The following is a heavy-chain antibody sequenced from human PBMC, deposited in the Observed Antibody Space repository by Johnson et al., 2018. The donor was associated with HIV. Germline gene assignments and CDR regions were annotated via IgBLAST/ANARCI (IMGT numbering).Heavy chain of an antibody. V-gene: IGHV3-66*01. CDR3: AKLSDNDGFDI. J-gene: IGHJ3*02. D-gene: IGHD6-25*01. CDR2: IYSGGST. CDR1: GFTVSSNY. Sequence: VQLVESGGGLVQPGGSLRLSCAASGFTVSSNYMSWVRQAPGKGLEWVSVIYSGGSTYYADSVKGRFTISRDNSKNTWFMQMNRLRAEDTALYYCAKLSDNDGFDIWGQGTMVTVSS.